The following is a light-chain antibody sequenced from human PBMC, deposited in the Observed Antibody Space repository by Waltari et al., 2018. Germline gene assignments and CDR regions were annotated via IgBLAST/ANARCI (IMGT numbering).Light chain of an antibody. Sequence: EIVLTQSPGTLSLSPGETATLTCRASQSINYKYLAWYQHKPDQTPRLLIYGTSPRAAGTPDRFRGSGSGTDFTLTVSGLEPDDFSVYYCQQDGASPVTFGGGTKVEFK. V-gene: IGKV3-20*01. CDR2: GTS. CDR3: QQDGASPVT. CDR1: QSINYKY. J-gene: IGKJ4*01.